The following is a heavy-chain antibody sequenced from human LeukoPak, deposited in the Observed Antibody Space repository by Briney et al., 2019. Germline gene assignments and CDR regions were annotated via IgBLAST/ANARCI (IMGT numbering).Heavy chain of an antibody. J-gene: IGHJ4*02. CDR3: AKGAHYYDSSGGL. D-gene: IGHD3-22*01. CDR2: IRYDGSNK. V-gene: IGHV3-30*02. CDR1: GFTFSSYG. Sequence: GGSLRLSCAASGFTFSSYGMHWVRQAPGKGLEWVAFIRYDGSNKYYADSVKGRFTISRDNSKNTLYLQMNSLRAEDTAVYYCAKGAHYYDSSGGLWGQGTLVTVSS.